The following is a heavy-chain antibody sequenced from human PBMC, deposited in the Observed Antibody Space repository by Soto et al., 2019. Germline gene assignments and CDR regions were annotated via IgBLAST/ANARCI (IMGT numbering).Heavy chain of an antibody. V-gene: IGHV1-69*02. CDR2: IFPLTDIP. Sequence: QVQLVQSGTEVKKPGSSVKVSCKASGGTFRNYPINWVRQAPGQGLEWMGSIFPLTDIPDYAQNFQARLTISADKSTSTAYMELSSLTSDDTAMYFCASGPLVVLNYFESWGQGTLVTVSS. CDR1: GGTFRNYP. J-gene: IGHJ4*02. CDR3: ASGPLVVLNYFES.